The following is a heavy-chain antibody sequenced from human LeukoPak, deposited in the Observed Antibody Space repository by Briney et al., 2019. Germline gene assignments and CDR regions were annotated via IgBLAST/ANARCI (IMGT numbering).Heavy chain of an antibody. J-gene: IGHJ6*02. CDR1: GGTFSSYA. V-gene: IGHV1-69*13. D-gene: IGHD3-3*01. Sequence: AASVKVSCKASGGTFSSYAISWVRQAPGQGLEWMGGIIPIFGTANYAQKFQGRVTITADESTSTAYMELSSLRSEDTAVYYCARAFLQFLEWNPYYGMDVWGQGTTVTVSS. CDR3: ARAFLQFLEWNPYYGMDV. CDR2: IIPIFGTA.